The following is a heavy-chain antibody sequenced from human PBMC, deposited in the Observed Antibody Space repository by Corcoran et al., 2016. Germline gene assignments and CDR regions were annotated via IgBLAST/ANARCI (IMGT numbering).Heavy chain of an antibody. CDR2: ISYDGSNK. J-gene: IGHJ1*01. CDR3: AKDGSGSYYRGYFQH. V-gene: IGHV3-30*18. D-gene: IGHD1-26*01. CDR1: GFTFSSYG. Sequence: QVQLVESGGCVVQPGRSLRLSCAASGFTFSSYGMHWVRQAPGKGLEWVAVISYDGSNKYYADSVKGRFTISRDNSKNTLYLQMNSLRAEDTAVYYCAKDGSGSYYRGYFQHWGQGTLVTVSS.